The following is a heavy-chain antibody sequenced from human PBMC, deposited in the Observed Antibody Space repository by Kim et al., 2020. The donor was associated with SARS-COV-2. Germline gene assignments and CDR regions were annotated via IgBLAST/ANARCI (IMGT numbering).Heavy chain of an antibody. CDR2: INHSGST. D-gene: IGHD5-12*01. V-gene: IGHV4-34*01. Sequence: SETLSLTCAVYGGSFSGYYWSWIRQPPGKGLEWIGEINHSGSTNYNPSLKSRVTISVDTSKNQFSLKLSSVTAADTAVYYCARGRGRWLQLKPWGQGTLVTVSS. CDR3: ARGRGRWLQLKP. CDR1: GGSFSGYY. J-gene: IGHJ5*02.